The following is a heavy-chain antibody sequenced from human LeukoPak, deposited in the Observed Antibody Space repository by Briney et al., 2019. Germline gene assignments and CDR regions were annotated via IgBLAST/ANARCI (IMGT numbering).Heavy chain of an antibody. CDR1: GYTFTSYG. CDR2: ISAYNGNT. D-gene: IGHD3-10*01. V-gene: IGHV1-18*04. CDR3: ARDRPRWGSGSYNGEN. Sequence: VASVKVSCKASGYTFTSYGISWVRQAPGQGLEWMGWISAYNGNTNYAQKLQGRVTMTTDTSTSTAYMELRSLRSDGTAVYYCARDRPRWGSGSYNGENWGQGTLVTVSS. J-gene: IGHJ4*02.